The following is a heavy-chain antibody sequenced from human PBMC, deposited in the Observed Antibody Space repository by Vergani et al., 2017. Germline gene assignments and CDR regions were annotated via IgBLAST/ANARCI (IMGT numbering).Heavy chain of an antibody. V-gene: IGHV4-59*01. CDR3: ARVDVWGSADY. D-gene: IGHD3-16*01. Sequence: QVQLQESGPGLVKPSETLSLTCTVSGGSISSYYWSWIRQPPGKGLEWIGYIYYSGTTNYNPSLTSRVTISLDTSKNQFSLRLSSVTAADTAVYYCARVDVWGSADYWGQGTLVTVSS. CDR1: GGSISSYY. CDR2: IYYSGTT. J-gene: IGHJ4*02.